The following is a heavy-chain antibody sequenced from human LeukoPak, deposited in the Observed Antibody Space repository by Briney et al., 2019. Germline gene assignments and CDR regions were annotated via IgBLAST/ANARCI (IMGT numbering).Heavy chain of an antibody. D-gene: IGHD1-26*01. CDR1: GDTFSRFA. CDR3: ARATHSGSYYYYMDV. V-gene: IGHV1-69*05. CDR2: VIPVFGTV. Sequence: GASVKVSCKASGDTFSRFAITWVRQAPGQGLEWMGGVIPVFGTVNYARRFQGRVTITTDGSTSTAYMELSSLRSEDTAVYYCARATHSGSYYYYMDVWGTGTTVTVSS. J-gene: IGHJ6*03.